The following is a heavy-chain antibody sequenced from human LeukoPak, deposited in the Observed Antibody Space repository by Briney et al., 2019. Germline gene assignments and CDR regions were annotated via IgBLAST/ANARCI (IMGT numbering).Heavy chain of an antibody. V-gene: IGHV1-69*04. CDR1: GGTFSSYA. Sequence: ASVKVSCKASGGTFSSYAISWVRQAPGQGLEWMGRIIPILGIANYAQKFQGRVTMTEDTSTDTAYMELSSLRSEDTAVYYCAPIFGDSGSYPYWGQGTLVTVSS. CDR2: IIPILGIA. CDR3: APIFGDSGSYPY. J-gene: IGHJ4*02. D-gene: IGHD1-26*01.